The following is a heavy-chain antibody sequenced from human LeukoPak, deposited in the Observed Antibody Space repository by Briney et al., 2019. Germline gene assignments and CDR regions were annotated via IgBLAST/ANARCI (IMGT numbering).Heavy chain of an antibody. Sequence: GGSLRLSCAASGFTFSGSAIHWVRQSSGKGLEWVGQIDRKDKGSATGTAYAASVKGRFTISRDDSINTAYLQMKSLKTEDTALYYCTRDSGTYNWFDPWGQGTLVTVSS. J-gene: IGHJ5*02. V-gene: IGHV3-73*01. CDR2: IDRKDKGSATGT. D-gene: IGHD1-26*01. CDR3: TRDSGTYNWFDP. CDR1: GFTFSGSA.